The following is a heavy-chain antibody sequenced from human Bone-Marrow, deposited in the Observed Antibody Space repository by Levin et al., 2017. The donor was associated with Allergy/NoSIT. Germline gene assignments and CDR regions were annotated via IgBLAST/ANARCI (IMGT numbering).Heavy chain of an antibody. CDR2: ICDSGST. CDR1: GDSIRSGEDC. CDR3: ARDEVVTAIRIWYFDL. D-gene: IGHD2-21*02. J-gene: IGHJ2*01. V-gene: IGHV4-30-4*01. Sequence: SETLSLTCIVSGDSIRSGEDCWSWIRQPPGKGLEWIGYICDSGSTYYNPSLKSRVSISADTSKNQFSLNLSSVTAADTAMYYCARDEVVTAIRIWYFDLWGRGTLVTVSS.